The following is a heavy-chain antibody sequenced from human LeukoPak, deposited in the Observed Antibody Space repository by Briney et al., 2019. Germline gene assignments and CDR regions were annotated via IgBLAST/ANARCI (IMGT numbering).Heavy chain of an antibody. CDR1: GGSISGTPYY. CDR3: ARASTIFGHFAY. CDR2: IYYSGST. Sequence: SETLSLTCAISGGSISGTPYYWGWIRQPPVQGLEWIGSIYYSGSTYYNPSLKSRLTISVDTSKNQFSLKLSSVTAADTAVYYCARASTIFGHFAYWGRGTLVTVSS. J-gene: IGHJ4*02. V-gene: IGHV4-39*07. D-gene: IGHD3-3*01.